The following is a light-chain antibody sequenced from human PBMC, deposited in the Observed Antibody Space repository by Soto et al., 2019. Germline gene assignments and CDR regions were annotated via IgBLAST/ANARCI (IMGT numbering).Light chain of an antibody. CDR3: QVWDSSSDPPV. V-gene: IGLV3-21*04. Sequence: SYELTQPPSVSVAPGKTARITCGGNNIGSKSVHWYQQKPGQAPVLVIYYDSDRPSGIPERFSGSNSGNTATLTISRVEAGDEADYYCQVWDSSSDPPVFRGGTQLTVL. J-gene: IGLJ3*02. CDR1: NIGSKS. CDR2: YDS.